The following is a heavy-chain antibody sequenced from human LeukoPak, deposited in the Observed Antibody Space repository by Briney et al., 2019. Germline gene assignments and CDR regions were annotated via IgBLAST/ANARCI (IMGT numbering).Heavy chain of an antibody. D-gene: IGHD3-16*01. CDR3: ATEHWGPNS. CDR1: GFTFSSYA. Sequence: GRSLRLSCAASGFTFSSYAMHWVRQAPGKGLEWVAVISYDGSNKYYADSVKGRFTISRDNSKNSLFLQMSSLRGEDTALYYCATEHWGPNSWGQGTLVTVSS. V-gene: IGHV3-30*04. J-gene: IGHJ4*02. CDR2: ISYDGSNK.